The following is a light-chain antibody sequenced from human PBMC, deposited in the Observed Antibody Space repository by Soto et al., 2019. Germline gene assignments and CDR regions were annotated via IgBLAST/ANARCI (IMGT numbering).Light chain of an antibody. CDR1: QSVSSSY. J-gene: IGKJ3*01. CDR2: VAS. CDR3: QQYGSSPLT. Sequence: EIVLTQSPGTLSLSPGERATLSCRASQSVSSSYLAWYQQKPGQTPRLLFYVASSRATGSPDRFSGSGSGTDFTLTISRLEPEDFAVYYCQQYGSSPLTFGPGTKVDIK. V-gene: IGKV3-20*01.